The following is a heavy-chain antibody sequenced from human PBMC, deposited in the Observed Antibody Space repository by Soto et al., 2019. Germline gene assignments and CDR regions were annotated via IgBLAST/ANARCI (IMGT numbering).Heavy chain of an antibody. J-gene: IGHJ4*02. CDR2: INPNSGGT. D-gene: IGHD1-20*01. V-gene: IGHV1-2*04. CDR1: GYTFTGYY. CDR3: ARGRVAITGNPFDY. Sequence: QVQLVQSGAEVKKPGASVKVSCKASGYTFTGYYMHWVRQALGQGLEWMGWINPNSGGTNNAQKFQGWVTMTRDTSISTAYMELSRLRSDDTAVYYCARGRVAITGNPFDYWGQGTLVTVSS.